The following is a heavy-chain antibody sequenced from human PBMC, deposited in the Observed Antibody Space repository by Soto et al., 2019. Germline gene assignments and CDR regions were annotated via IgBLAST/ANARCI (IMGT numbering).Heavy chain of an antibody. V-gene: IGHV4-34*01. CDR1: GGSFSGYY. CDR2: INHSGST. D-gene: IGHD5-12*01. CDR3: AGNLVATIIPFDY. Sequence: SETLSLTCAVYGGSFSGYYWSWIRQPPGKGLEWIGEINHSGSTNYNPSLKSRVTISVDTSKNQFSLKLSSVTAADTAVYYCAGNLVATIIPFDYWGQGTLVTVYS. J-gene: IGHJ4*02.